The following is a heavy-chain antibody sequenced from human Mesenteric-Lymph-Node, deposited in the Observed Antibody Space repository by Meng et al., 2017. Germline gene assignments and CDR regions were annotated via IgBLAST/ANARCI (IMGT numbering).Heavy chain of an antibody. CDR2: ISSSGSTI. V-gene: IGHV3-11*04. CDR1: GFTFTNAW. Sequence: GESLKISCSASGFTFTNAWMSWVRQAPGKGLEWVSYISSSGSTIYYADSVKGRFTISRDNAKNSLYLHMNSLTAGDTAVYYCVRDDSGNYLYGDYWGQGALVTVSS. CDR3: VRDDSGNYLYGDY. D-gene: IGHD1-26*01. J-gene: IGHJ4*02.